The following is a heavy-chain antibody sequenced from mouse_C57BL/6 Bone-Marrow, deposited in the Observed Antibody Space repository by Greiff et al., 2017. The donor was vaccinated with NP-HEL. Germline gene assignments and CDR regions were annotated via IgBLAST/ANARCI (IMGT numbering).Heavy chain of an antibody. D-gene: IGHD1-1*01. Sequence: VKLQQPGAELVKPGASVKLSCKASGYTFTSYWMQWVKQRPGQGLEWIGEIDPSDSYTNYNQKFKGKATLTVDTSSSTAYMQLSSLTSEDSAVYYCARKSITTAPYWGQGTTLTVSS. V-gene: IGHV1-50*01. J-gene: IGHJ2*01. CDR1: GYTFTSYW. CDR3: ARKSITTAPY. CDR2: IDPSDSYT.